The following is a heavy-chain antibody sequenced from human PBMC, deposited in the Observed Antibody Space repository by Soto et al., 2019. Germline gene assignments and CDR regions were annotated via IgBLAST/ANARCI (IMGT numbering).Heavy chain of an antibody. J-gene: IGHJ6*02. V-gene: IGHV4-59*01. CDR1: GGSINSYS. D-gene: IGHD2-2*01. CDR2: IYYSGST. Sequence: PSETLSLTCTVSGGSINSYSWSWIRQPPGKGLEWIGNIYYSGSTYYKPSLKSRVTISLDTSNNQFSLKLTSVIAADTAVYYCARDSTSSYFYGLNVWGQGTTVTVSS. CDR3: ARDSTSSYFYGLNV.